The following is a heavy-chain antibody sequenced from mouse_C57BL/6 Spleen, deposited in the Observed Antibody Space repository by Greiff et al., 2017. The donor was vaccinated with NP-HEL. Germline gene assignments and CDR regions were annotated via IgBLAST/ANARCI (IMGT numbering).Heavy chain of an antibody. Sequence: VKLMESGAELVKPGASVKISCKASGYAFSSYWMNWVKQRPGKGLEWIGQIYPGDGDTNYNGKFKGKATLTADKSSSTAYMQLSSLTSEDSAVYFCARRDYSNDAMDYWGQGTSVTVSS. CDR2: IYPGDGDT. V-gene: IGHV1-80*01. CDR3: ARRDYSNDAMDY. J-gene: IGHJ4*01. CDR1: GYAFSSYW. D-gene: IGHD2-5*01.